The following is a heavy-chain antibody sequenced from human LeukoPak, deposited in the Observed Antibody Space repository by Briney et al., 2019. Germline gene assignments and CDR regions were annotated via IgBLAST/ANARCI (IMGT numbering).Heavy chain of an antibody. J-gene: IGHJ4*02. Sequence: SETLSLTCAVYGGSFSGYYWSWIRQPPGKGLEWIGDINHSGSTNYNPSLKSRATVSVDTSKNQFSLKMRSVTAADTAVYYCARAQETVAIDYWGQGTLVTVSS. CDR2: INHSGST. CDR3: ARAQETVAIDY. CDR1: GGSFSGYY. V-gene: IGHV4-34*01. D-gene: IGHD5-12*01.